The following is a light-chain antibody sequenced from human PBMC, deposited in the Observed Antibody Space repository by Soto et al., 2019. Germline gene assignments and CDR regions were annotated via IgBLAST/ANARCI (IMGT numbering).Light chain of an antibody. CDR3: QQYNNWLWT. Sequence: EIVMTQSPATLSVSPGERATLSCRASQSVSRNVAWYQQKPGQAPRLIIHDASTRATGISVRFSGSGSGTEFTLTISSLQSEDCAVYYCQQYNNWLWTFGQGTKVEIK. V-gene: IGKV3-15*01. J-gene: IGKJ1*01. CDR2: DAS. CDR1: QSVSRN.